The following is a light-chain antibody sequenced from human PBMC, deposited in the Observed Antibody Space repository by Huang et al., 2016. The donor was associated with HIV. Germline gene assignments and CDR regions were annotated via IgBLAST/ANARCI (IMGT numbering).Light chain of an antibody. CDR3: QEYNKWPPRT. V-gene: IGKV3-15*01. J-gene: IGKJ1*01. Sequence: EIVLTQSPATLSVSPGERATLSCRASQSVSSNLAWYQQRPGQAPRLLIYGASTRATGIPGRFSGSGSWTEFTLTISSLQSEDFAVYYCQEYNKWPPRTFGQGTKVEIK. CDR2: GAS. CDR1: QSVSSN.